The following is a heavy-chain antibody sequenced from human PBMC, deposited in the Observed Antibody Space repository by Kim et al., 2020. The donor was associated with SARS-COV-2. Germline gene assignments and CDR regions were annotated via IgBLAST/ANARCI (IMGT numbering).Heavy chain of an antibody. V-gene: IGHV3-21*01. CDR1: GFTFSSYS. CDR2: ISSSSSYI. D-gene: IGHD3-10*01. CDR3: ARDSVRGVINSYYYYYGMDV. J-gene: IGHJ6*02. Sequence: GGSLRLSCAASGFTFSSYSMNWVRQAPGKGLEWVSSISSSSSYIYYADSVKGRFTISRDNAKNSLYLQMNSLRAEDTAVYYCARDSVRGVINSYYYYYGMDVWGQGTTVTVSS.